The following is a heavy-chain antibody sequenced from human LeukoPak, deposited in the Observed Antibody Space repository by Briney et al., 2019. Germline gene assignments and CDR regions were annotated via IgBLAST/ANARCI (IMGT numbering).Heavy chain of an antibody. CDR1: GFTFSTYS. CDR3: AELGITMIGGV. CDR2: ISSSGSTI. J-gene: IGHJ6*04. D-gene: IGHD3-10*02. Sequence: GGSLRLSCAASGFTFSTYSMHWVRQAPGKGLEWVSYISSSGSTIYYADSVKGRFTISRDNAKNSLYLQMNSLRAEDTAVYYCAELGITMIGGVWGKGTTVTISS. V-gene: IGHV3-48*04.